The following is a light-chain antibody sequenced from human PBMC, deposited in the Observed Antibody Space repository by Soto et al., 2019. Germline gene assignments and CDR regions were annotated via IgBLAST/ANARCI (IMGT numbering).Light chain of an antibody. Sequence: DIQMTQSPSTLSASVGDRVTITCRASQSIGRSLAWYQQKPGKAPKVLIYQASSLDRGVPSRFSGSGSGTAFTPTTNTLKPDDFATYYCQQYEYYWTFGQGTKVDVK. V-gene: IGKV1-5*03. J-gene: IGKJ1*01. CDR3: QQYEYYWT. CDR2: QAS. CDR1: QSIGRS.